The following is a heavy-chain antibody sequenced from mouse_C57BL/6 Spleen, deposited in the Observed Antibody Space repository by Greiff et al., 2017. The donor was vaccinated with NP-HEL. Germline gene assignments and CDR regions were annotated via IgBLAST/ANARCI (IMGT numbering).Heavy chain of an antibody. J-gene: IGHJ3*01. Sequence: EVKVEESGGGLVQPGGSMKLSCAASGFTFSDAWMDWVRQSPEKGLEWVAEIRNKANNHATYYAESVKGRFTISRDDSKSSVYLQMNSLRAEDTGIYYCTRRIYYYGSSPFAYWGQGTLVTVSA. CDR1: GFTFSDAW. V-gene: IGHV6-6*01. CDR2: IRNKANNHAT. CDR3: TRRIYYYGSSPFAY. D-gene: IGHD1-1*01.